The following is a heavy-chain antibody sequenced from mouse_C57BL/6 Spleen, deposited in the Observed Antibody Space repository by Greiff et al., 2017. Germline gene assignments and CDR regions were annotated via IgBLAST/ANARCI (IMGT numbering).Heavy chain of an antibody. V-gene: IGHV6-3*01. CDR2: IRLKSDNYAT. J-gene: IGHJ2*01. CDR1: GFTFSNYW. D-gene: IGHD4-1*01. CDR3: TELGMDLYFDY. Sequence: EVQLQESGGGLVQPGGSMKLSCVASGFTFSNYWMNWVRQSPEKGLEWVAQIRLKSDNYATHYAESVKGRFTISRDDSKSSVYLQMNNLRAEDTGIYYCTELGMDLYFDYWGQGTTLTVSS.